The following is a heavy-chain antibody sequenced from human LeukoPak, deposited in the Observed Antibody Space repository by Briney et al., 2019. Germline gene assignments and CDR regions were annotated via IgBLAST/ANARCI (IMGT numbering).Heavy chain of an antibody. V-gene: IGHV5-51*01. J-gene: IGHJ4*02. D-gene: IGHD5-24*01. Sequence: GESLKISCKGSGYSFTSYWIGWVRQMPGKGLEWMGLIYPGDSDTRYSPSFQGRVTISAEKSISTAYLQWSSLKASDTALYYCASRKKGMAAAGFDYWGQGTLVTVSS. CDR2: IYPGDSDT. CDR3: ASRKKGMAAAGFDY. CDR1: GYSFTSYW.